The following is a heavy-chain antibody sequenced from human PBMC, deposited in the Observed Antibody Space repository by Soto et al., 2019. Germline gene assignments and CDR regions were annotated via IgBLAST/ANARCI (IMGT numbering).Heavy chain of an antibody. CDR1: GFTFTNAW. V-gene: IGHV3-15*07. CDR2: IKSKTDGGTT. Sequence: EVQLVESGGGLVKPGGSLRLSCAASGFTFTNAWMNWVRQAPGKGLEWVGRIKSKTDGGTTDYAAPVKGRFTISRDXSXXTQHRQMKGLKTEDTAGYDCTAGSLRFLEWLLFDYWGQGALVTVSS. D-gene: IGHD3-3*01. CDR3: TAGSLRFLEWLLFDY. J-gene: IGHJ4*02.